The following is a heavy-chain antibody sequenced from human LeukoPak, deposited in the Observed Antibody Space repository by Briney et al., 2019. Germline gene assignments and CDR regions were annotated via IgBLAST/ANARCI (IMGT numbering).Heavy chain of an antibody. CDR3: ARGRYSSSWSLNWFDP. CDR1: GGSIRSSYYY. Sequence: SETLSLTCTVSGGSIRSSYYYWGWIRQPPGKGLEWIGEINHSGSTNYNPSLKSRVTISVDTSKNQFSLKLSSVTAADTAVYYCARGRYSSSWSLNWFDPWGQGTLVTVSS. V-gene: IGHV4-39*07. D-gene: IGHD6-13*01. CDR2: INHSGST. J-gene: IGHJ5*02.